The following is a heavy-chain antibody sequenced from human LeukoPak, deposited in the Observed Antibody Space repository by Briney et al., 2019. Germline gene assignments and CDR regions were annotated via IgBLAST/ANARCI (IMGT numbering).Heavy chain of an antibody. J-gene: IGHJ6*02. D-gene: IGHD5-18*01. CDR1: GYTFTGYY. Sequence: SVRVSCKASGYTFTGYYMHWVRQAPGQGLEWMGRIIPTLGIANYAQKFQGRVTITADKSTSTAYMELSSLRSEDTAVYYCARDRLDTAMVPFLNYYYYGMDVWGQGTTVTVSS. V-gene: IGHV1-69*04. CDR2: IIPTLGIA. CDR3: ARDRLDTAMVPFLNYYYYGMDV.